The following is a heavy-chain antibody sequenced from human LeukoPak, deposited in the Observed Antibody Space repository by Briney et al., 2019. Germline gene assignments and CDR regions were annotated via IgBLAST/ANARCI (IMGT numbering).Heavy chain of an antibody. V-gene: IGHV1-18*01. D-gene: IGHD3-10*01. Sequence: SVKVSCKASDYTFTSYGISWVRQAPGQGLEWVGWISAYNGNTNYAQKLQGRVTMTTDTSTSTAYMELRSLRSDDTAVYYCARDKRSRGITMVRGVIYYMDVWGKGTTVTVSS. CDR1: DYTFTSYG. CDR3: ARDKRSRGITMVRGVIYYMDV. J-gene: IGHJ6*03. CDR2: ISAYNGNT.